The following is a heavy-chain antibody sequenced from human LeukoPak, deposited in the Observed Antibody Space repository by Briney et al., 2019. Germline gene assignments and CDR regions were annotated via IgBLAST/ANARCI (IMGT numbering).Heavy chain of an antibody. Sequence: GGSLRLSCAASGFTFSSYAMSWVRQAPGKGLEWVSAISGSGGTTYYADSVKGRFTISRDNSKNTLYLQMNSLRAEDTAVYYCTTDLYYYDSSDRSLILYDYWGQGTLVTVSS. CDR1: GFTFSSYA. CDR2: ISGSGGTT. V-gene: IGHV3-23*01. J-gene: IGHJ4*02. D-gene: IGHD3-22*01. CDR3: TTDLYYYDSSDRSLILYDY.